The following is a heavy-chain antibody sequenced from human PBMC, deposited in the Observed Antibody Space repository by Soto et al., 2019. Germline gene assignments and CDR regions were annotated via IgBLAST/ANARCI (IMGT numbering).Heavy chain of an antibody. V-gene: IGHV1-2*04. Sequence: ASVKVSCKASGYTFTGYYMHWVRQAPGQGLEWMGWINPNSGGTNYAQKFQGWVTMTRDTSTSTAYMELSRLRSDDTAVYYCALYDILNATWFDPWGQGTLVTVSS. D-gene: IGHD3-9*01. CDR2: INPNSGGT. J-gene: IGHJ5*02. CDR3: ALYDILNATWFDP. CDR1: GYTFTGYY.